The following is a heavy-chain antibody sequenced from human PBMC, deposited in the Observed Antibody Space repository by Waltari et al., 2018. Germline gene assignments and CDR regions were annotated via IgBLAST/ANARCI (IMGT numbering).Heavy chain of an antibody. J-gene: IGHJ4*02. CDR1: GGSISSSSYY. CDR2: IYYSGST. Sequence: QLQLQESGPGLVKPSETLSLTCTVPGGSISSSSYYWGWIRQPPGKGLEWIGSIYYSGSTYYNPSLKSRVTISVDTSKNQFSLKLSSVTAADTAVYYCARAGVLTVFYYFDYWGQGTLVTVSS. CDR3: ARAGVLTVFYYFDY. D-gene: IGHD3-3*01. V-gene: IGHV4-39*07.